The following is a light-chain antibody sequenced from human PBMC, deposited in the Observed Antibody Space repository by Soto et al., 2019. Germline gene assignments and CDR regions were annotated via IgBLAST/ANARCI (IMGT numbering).Light chain of an antibody. J-gene: IGKJ2*01. CDR3: QQYGRSLPT. V-gene: IGKV3-20*01. Sequence: PGERVTLSCRASQSISNSYFAWYQQKPGQAPRGLIYGASNRATGTPDRFSGSGSGPDFTLTISRLQPEDFALYYCQQYGRSLPTFGRGTKLEIK. CDR2: GAS. CDR1: QSISNSY.